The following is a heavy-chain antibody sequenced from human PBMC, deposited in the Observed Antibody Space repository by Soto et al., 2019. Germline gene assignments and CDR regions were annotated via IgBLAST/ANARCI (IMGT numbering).Heavy chain of an antibody. D-gene: IGHD2-15*01. CDR1: GFTFSSYS. J-gene: IGHJ6*03. V-gene: IGHV3-21*01. CDR3: AGVGGYYYYYMDV. CDR2: ISSSSSYI. Sequence: EVQLVESGGGLVKPGGSLRLSCAASGFTFSSYSMNWVRQAPGKGLEWVSSISSSSSYIYYADSVKGRFTTSRDNATNALYLQVNSLRAGDTAVYYCAGVGGYYYYYMDVWGKGTKVTVSS.